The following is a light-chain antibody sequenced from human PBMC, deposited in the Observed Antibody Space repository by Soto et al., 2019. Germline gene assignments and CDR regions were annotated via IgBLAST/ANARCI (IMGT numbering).Light chain of an antibody. V-gene: IGKV3-15*01. Sequence: EIVMTQSPATLSVSPGERATRSCRASQSVSSNLAWYQQKPGQAPRLLIYGASTRATGIPARFSGSGSGTEFTLTISSLQSEDFAVYYCQQYNNWPSLTFGQGTK. CDR3: QQYNNWPSLT. CDR1: QSVSSN. J-gene: IGKJ1*01. CDR2: GAS.